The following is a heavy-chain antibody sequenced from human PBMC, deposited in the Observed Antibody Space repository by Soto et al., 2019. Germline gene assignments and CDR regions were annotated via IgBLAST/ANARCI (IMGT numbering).Heavy chain of an antibody. V-gene: IGHV3-53*01. CDR2: LYNHGKT. CDR1: GFIVSSSP. CDR3: ARLTEAERH. J-gene: IGHJ4*02. D-gene: IGHD1-1*01. Sequence: EVQLVESGGCLTQPGGSLRLSCVVSGFIVSSSPLIWVRQAPGKGLEGVSILYNHGKTNYVDSVKGRFTITRDNSKNTVYLQMNSLRVEDTAVYYCARLTEAERHWGQGALVTVSS.